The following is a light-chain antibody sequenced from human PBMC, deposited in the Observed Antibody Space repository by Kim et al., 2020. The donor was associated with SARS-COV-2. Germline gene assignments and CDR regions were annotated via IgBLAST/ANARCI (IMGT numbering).Light chain of an antibody. V-gene: IGKV3-20*01. J-gene: IGKJ5*01. CDR2: GAS. CDR1: QRFSSS. Sequence: SHGTRALPACRTSQRFSSSLAWYQQKPGQAPRLLIHGASSRTTGIPDRFSGSGSGTDFTLTISRLEPEDFAVYYCQQYGNSPSTFGQGTRLEIK. CDR3: QQYGNSPST.